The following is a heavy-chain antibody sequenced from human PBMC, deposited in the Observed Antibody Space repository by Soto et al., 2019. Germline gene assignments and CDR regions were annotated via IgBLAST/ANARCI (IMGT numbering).Heavy chain of an antibody. V-gene: IGHV4-39*01. CDR3: ARTQGWLGHLSWFDP. CDR1: GGSISSSSYY. CDR2: IYYSGST. Sequence: QLQLQESGPGLVKPSETLSLTCTVSGGSISSSSYYWGWIRQPPGKGLEWIGSIYYSGSTYYNPSHMTRGTISVDTSKNQFSLKLSSVPAADTAVYYCARTQGWLGHLSWFDPWGQGTLVTVSS. D-gene: IGHD6-19*01. J-gene: IGHJ5*02.